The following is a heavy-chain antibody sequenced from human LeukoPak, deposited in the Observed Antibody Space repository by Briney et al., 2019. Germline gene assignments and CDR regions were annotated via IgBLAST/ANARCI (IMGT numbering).Heavy chain of an antibody. J-gene: IGHJ4*02. CDR2: IYPGDSDT. D-gene: IGHD6-19*01. CDR3: ARPLDAVAGTSSDY. V-gene: IGHV5-51*03. Sequence: PGESLKISCKGSGYSFTNYWIGWVRQMPGKGLEWMGGIYPGDSDTRYSPSFQGQVTISVDKSISTAYLHWSSLKASPTAMYYCARPLDAVAGTSSDYWGQGTLLTVSS. CDR1: GYSFTNYW.